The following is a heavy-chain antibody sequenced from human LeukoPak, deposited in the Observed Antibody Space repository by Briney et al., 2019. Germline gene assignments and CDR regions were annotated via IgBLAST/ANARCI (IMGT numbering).Heavy chain of an antibody. Sequence: GGSLRLSCAASGFTFSSYAMHWVRQAPGKGLEWVAVISYDGSNKYYADSVKGRFTISRDNSKNTLYLQMNGLRAEDTAVYYCARGAEIAAAGKRGAFDYWGQGTLVTVSS. V-gene: IGHV3-30-3*01. CDR3: ARGAEIAAAGKRGAFDY. J-gene: IGHJ4*02. CDR1: GFTFSSYA. D-gene: IGHD6-13*01. CDR2: ISYDGSNK.